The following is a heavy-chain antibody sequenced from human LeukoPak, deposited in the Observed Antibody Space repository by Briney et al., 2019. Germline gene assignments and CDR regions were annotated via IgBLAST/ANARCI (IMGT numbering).Heavy chain of an antibody. CDR3: ARDRLVATGGTYHAFDI. D-gene: IGHD5-12*01. CDR1: GGTFSSYA. V-gene: IGHV1-69*13. Sequence: GASVKVSCKASGGTFSSYAISWVRQAPGQGLEWMGGIIPIFGTANYAQKFQGRVTITADESTSTAYMELSSLRSEDTAVYYCARDRLVATGGTYHAFDIWGQGTMVTVSS. J-gene: IGHJ3*02. CDR2: IIPIFGTA.